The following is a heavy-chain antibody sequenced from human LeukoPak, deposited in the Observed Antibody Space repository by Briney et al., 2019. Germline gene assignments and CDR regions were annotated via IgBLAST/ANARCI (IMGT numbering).Heavy chain of an antibody. CDR2: GSSSGRT. D-gene: IGHD4-17*01. CDR1: GGSISSITYY. V-gene: IGHV4-39*01. CDR3: ARWGDYGDFDY. Sequence: SETLSLTCTVSGGSISSITYYWVWLRQTSGKGLEWIGSGSSSGRTYYNPSLKGRVTISVDTSKNKFSLRLSSVTAADTAVYYCARWGDYGDFDYWGQGTLVTVSS. J-gene: IGHJ4*02.